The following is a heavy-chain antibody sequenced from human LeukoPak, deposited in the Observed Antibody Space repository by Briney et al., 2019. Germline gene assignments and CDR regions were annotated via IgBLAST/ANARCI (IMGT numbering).Heavy chain of an antibody. J-gene: IGHJ6*02. V-gene: IGHV3-11*05. CDR3: AKDLHYYVAMDV. Sequence: GGSLRLSCTASGFTFGEYYMTWIRQAPGKGLEWVSYITTSSSYTNYADSVTGRFTISRDDAKNSLYLQMNSLRAEDTALYYCAKDLHYYVAMDVWGQGTAVTVSS. D-gene: IGHD3-10*02. CDR2: ITTSSSYT. CDR1: GFTFGEYY.